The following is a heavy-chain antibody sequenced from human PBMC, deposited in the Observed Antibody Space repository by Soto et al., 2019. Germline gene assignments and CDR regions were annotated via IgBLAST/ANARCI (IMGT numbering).Heavy chain of an antibody. CDR1: GDIFTGYY. CDR3: ATSRISIAVAGETEYYFDY. V-gene: IGHV1-2*04. D-gene: IGHD6-19*01. CDR2: INPNSGDT. Sequence: ASVKVSCKASGDIFTGYYMHWVRQAPGQGLEWMGWINPNSGDTNYTQKFQGWVTMTRDTSISTAYMELSRLRSDDTAVYYCATSRISIAVAGETEYYFDYWGQGTPVTVPS. J-gene: IGHJ4*02.